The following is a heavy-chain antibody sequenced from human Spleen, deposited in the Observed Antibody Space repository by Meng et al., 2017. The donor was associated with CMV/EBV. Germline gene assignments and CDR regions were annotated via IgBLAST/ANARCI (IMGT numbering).Heavy chain of an antibody. CDR2: NSGSGGNT. CDR3: AKGGGEEYFDY. CDR1: GFTFSSYG. Sequence: LCCAATGFTFSSYGMSWVRQAPGKGLEWVTANSGSGGNTYYANSVKSGFTISRDNSKNTLYLQMNSLRAEDTAVYYCAKGGGEEYFDYWGQGTLVTVSS. V-gene: IGHV3-23*01. J-gene: IGHJ4*02. D-gene: IGHD2-15*01.